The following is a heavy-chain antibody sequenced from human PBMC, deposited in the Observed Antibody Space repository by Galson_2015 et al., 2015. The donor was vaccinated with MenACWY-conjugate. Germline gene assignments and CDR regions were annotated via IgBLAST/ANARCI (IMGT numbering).Heavy chain of an antibody. CDR3: ARDRRDYAIRRFDP. J-gene: IGHJ5*02. D-gene: IGHD3-9*01. CDR1: GYTFSSYG. CDR2: ISAYNGNT. V-gene: IGHV1-18*01. Sequence: SVKVSCKASGYTFSSYGISWVRQAPGQGLEWMGWISAYNGNTNYAQKLQGRVTMTTDTSTSTAYMELRSLRSDDTAVYYCARDRRDYAIRRFDPWGQGTLVTVSS.